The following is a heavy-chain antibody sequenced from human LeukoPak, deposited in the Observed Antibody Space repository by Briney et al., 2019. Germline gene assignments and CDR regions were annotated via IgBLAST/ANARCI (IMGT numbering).Heavy chain of an antibody. Sequence: SETLSLTCTVSGGSISSGGYYWSWIRQPPGKGLEWIGYIYHSGSTYYNPSLKSRVTISVDRSKNQFSLKLSSVTAADTAVYYCASFTISFDAFDIWGQGTMVTVSS. V-gene: IGHV4-30-2*01. CDR1: GGSISSGGYY. CDR2: IYHSGST. J-gene: IGHJ3*02. D-gene: IGHD3-9*01. CDR3: ASFTISFDAFDI.